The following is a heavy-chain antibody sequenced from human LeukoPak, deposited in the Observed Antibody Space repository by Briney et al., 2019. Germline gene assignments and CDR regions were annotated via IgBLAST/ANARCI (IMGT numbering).Heavy chain of an antibody. CDR1: GGSISSSSYY. V-gene: IGHV4-39*07. Sequence: PSETLSLTCTVSGGSISSSSYYWGWIRQPPGKGLEWIGSIYYSGSTYYNPSLKSRVTISVDTSKNQFSLKLSSVTAADTAVYYCARDSRYYYDSSGLFDYWGQGTLVTVSS. J-gene: IGHJ4*02. CDR3: ARDSRYYYDSSGLFDY. D-gene: IGHD3-22*01. CDR2: IYYSGST.